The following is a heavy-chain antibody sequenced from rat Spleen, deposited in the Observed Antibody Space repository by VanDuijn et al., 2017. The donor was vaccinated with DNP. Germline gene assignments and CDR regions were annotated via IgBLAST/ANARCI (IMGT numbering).Heavy chain of an antibody. D-gene: IGHD1-3*01. V-gene: IGHV4-2*01. Sequence: EVRLVESGGGLVQPGRSLKLSCAASGFNFNDYWMAWVRQAPGKGLEWIGDISKDSNTINYTPSLKDKFTISRDNAQKTLYLQMNNLGSEDTATYYCARHDYSSWNDYYAMDAWGQGTSVTVSS. CDR3: ARHDYSSWNDYYAMDA. CDR1: GFNFNDYW. J-gene: IGHJ4*01. CDR2: ISKDSNTI.